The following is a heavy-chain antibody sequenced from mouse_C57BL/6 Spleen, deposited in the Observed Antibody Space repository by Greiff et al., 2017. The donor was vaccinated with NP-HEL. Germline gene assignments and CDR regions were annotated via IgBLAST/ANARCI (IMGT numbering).Heavy chain of an antibody. CDR2: IDPEDGDT. Sequence: VHVKQSGAELVRPGASVKLSCTASGFNIKDYYMHWVKQRPEQGLEWIGRIDPEDGDTEYAPKFQGKATMTADTSSKPAYLQLSSLTSEDTAVYYCTYYYGSSHWYFDVWGTGTTVTVSS. D-gene: IGHD1-1*01. J-gene: IGHJ1*03. CDR3: TYYYGSSHWYFDV. V-gene: IGHV14-1*01. CDR1: GFNIKDYY.